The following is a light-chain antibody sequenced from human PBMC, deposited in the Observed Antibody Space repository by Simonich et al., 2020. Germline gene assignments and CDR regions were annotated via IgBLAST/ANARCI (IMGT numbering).Light chain of an antibody. CDR3: SSYTSGSNWV. V-gene: IGLV2-14*01. J-gene: IGLJ3*02. CDR2: DVR. Sequence: QSALTQPASVSGSPGQSITISCTGTSSDVGGYNYVSWYQPHPGKAPKLMIYDVRKRPSGVSNRFSGSKSGNTASLTISWLKAEDEADDYSSSYTSGSNWVFGGGTKLTVL. CDR1: SSDVGGYNY.